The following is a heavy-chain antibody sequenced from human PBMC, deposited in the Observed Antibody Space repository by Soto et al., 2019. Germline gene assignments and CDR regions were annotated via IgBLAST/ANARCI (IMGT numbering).Heavy chain of an antibody. CDR2: IIPIFGTA. J-gene: IGHJ4*02. V-gene: IGHV1-69*05. D-gene: IGHD3-16*02. CDR1: GGTFSSYA. Sequence: QVQLVQSGAEVKKPGSSVKVSCKASGGTFSSYAISWVRQAPGQGLEWMGGIIPIFGTANYAQKFQGRVTITPDESTSTAYMELSSLRSEDTAVYYCAGWRYYDYVWGSYRYFDYWGQGTLVTVSS. CDR3: AGWRYYDYVWGSYRYFDY.